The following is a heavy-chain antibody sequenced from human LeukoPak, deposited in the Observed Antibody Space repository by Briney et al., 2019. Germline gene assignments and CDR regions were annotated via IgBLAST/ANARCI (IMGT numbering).Heavy chain of an antibody. CDR1: GFTVSSNY. J-gene: IGHJ4*02. CDR2: ISSSSSYI. Sequence: GGSLRLSCAASGFTVSSNYMSWVRQAPGKGLEWVSSISSSSSYIYYADSVKGRFTISRDNAKNSLYLQMNSLRAEDTAVYYCARDLSGPRDYWGQGTLVTVSS. D-gene: IGHD3-3*01. CDR3: ARDLSGPRDY. V-gene: IGHV3-21*01.